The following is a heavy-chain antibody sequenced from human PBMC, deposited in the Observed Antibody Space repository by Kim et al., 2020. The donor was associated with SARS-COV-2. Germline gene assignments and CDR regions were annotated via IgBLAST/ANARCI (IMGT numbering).Heavy chain of an antibody. CDR1: GGSISSGCYY. J-gene: IGHJ4*02. CDR2: IYYSGST. CDR3: ARSLEHHLARGY. Sequence: SGTLSLTCTVSGGSISSGCYYWSWIRQHPGKGWEWVGYIYYSGSTSYNPSVKIRVTISLYTSKKQFSLKRISVTAADVSVYYCARSLEHHLARGYWGQG. D-gene: IGHD2-21*01. V-gene: IGHV4-31*03.